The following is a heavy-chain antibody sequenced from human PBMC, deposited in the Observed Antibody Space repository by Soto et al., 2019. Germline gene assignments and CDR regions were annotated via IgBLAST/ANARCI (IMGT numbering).Heavy chain of an antibody. CDR3: ARSHGVDV. J-gene: IGHJ6*02. V-gene: IGHV5-51*01. CDR1: GYSFTNYW. Sequence: GESLKISCKGSGYSFTNYWIAWVRQMPGKGLEWMGIIYPGDSDTKYSPSFQGQVTISADKSISTAYLHWSSLKASDTAMYCCARSHGVDVWGQGTSVTVSS. CDR2: IYPGDSDT.